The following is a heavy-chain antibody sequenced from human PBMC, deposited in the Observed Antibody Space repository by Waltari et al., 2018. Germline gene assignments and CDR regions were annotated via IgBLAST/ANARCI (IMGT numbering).Heavy chain of an antibody. J-gene: IGHJ4*02. D-gene: IGHD6-19*01. CDR2: INPNSGGT. CDR3: AIGYSSGGKVGYFDY. Sequence: QVQLVQSGAVVKKPGASVKVSCKASGYTFTGYYMHWVRQAPGQGLEWMGGINPNSGGTNYAQKFQGRVTMTRDTSISTAYMELSRLRSDDTAVYYCAIGYSSGGKVGYFDYWGQGTLVTVSS. V-gene: IGHV1-2*02. CDR1: GYTFTGYY.